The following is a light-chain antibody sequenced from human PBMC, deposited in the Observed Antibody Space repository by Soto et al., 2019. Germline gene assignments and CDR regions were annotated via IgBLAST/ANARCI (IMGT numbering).Light chain of an antibody. V-gene: IGKV3-15*01. CDR3: QQYNNWPRT. J-gene: IGKJ1*01. CDR1: QSVSIH. Sequence: ETVMTQSPGTLSVSLGERATLSCRASQSVSIHLAWYQQKPGQAPRLLIYDTSTRATGIPARFSGSGSGTEFTLTINSLQSEDFAVYYCQQYNNWPRTFGQGTKVDIK. CDR2: DTS.